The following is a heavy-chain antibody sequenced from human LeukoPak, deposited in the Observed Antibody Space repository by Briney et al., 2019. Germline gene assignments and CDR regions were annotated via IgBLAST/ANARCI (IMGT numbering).Heavy chain of an antibody. Sequence: ASVKVSCKVSGYTLTELSMHWVRQAPGKGLEWMGGFDPEDGETIYAQKFQGRVTMTEDTSTDTAYMELSSLRSEDTAVYYCATWGVSYDSSGYASDYWGQGTLVTVSS. CDR2: FDPEDGET. CDR1: GYTLTELS. CDR3: ATWGVSYDSSGYASDY. V-gene: IGHV1-24*01. D-gene: IGHD3-22*01. J-gene: IGHJ4*02.